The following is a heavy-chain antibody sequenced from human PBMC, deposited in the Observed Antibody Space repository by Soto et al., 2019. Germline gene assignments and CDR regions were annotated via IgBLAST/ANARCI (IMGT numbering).Heavy chain of an antibody. J-gene: IGHJ4*02. D-gene: IGHD3-22*01. CDR2: IIPIFGTA. Sequence: SVKVSCKASGGTFSSYAISWVRRAPGQGLEWMGGIIPIFGTANYAQKFQGRVTITADESTSTAYMELSSLRSEDTAVYYCARLFSHDSSGYYNYFDYWGQGTLVTVSS. V-gene: IGHV1-69*13. CDR3: ARLFSHDSSGYYNYFDY. CDR1: GGTFSSYA.